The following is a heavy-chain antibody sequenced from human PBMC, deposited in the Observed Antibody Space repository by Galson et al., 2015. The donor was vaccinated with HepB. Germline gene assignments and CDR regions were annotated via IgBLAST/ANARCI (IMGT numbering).Heavy chain of an antibody. CDR2: IIPILGLT. J-gene: IGHJ3*02. CDR1: GGTFGSYS. CDR3: ARDPYYDILTCYYYAFDI. D-gene: IGHD3-9*01. V-gene: IGHV1-69*04. Sequence: SVKVSCKASGGTFGSYSINWVRQAPGQGLEWMGRIIPILGLTNYAQNFQGRVTFTADKSTSTVYMELSSLRSEDTAVYYCARDPYYDILTCYYYAFDIWGQGTLVTVSS.